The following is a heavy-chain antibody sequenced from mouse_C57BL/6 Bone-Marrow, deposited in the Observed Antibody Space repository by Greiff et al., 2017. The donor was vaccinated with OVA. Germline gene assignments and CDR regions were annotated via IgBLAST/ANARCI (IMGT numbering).Heavy chain of an antibody. CDR1: GYTFTDYY. D-gene: IGHD1-1*01. Sequence: VQLQQSGPELVKPGASVKISCKASGYTFTDYYMNWVKQSHGKSLEWIGDINPNNGGTSYNQKFKGKATLTVDKSSSTAYMELRSLTSEDSAVEYCASDYYGSSYEFDYWGQGTTLTVSS. V-gene: IGHV1-26*01. CDR3: ASDYYGSSYEFDY. J-gene: IGHJ2*01. CDR2: INPNNGGT.